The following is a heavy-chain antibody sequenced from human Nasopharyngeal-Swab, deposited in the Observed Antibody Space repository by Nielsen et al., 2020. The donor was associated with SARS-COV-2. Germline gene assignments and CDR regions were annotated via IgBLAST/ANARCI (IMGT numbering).Heavy chain of an antibody. J-gene: IGHJ6*03. D-gene: IGHD6-19*01. CDR2: ISYDGSNK. CDR1: GFTFSSYA. Sequence: GESLKTSCAASGFTFSSYAMHWVRQAPAKGLEWVAVISYDGSNKYYADSVKGRFTISRDNSKNTLYLQMNSLRAEDTAVYYCARAVAGYYYMDVWGKGTTVTVSS. CDR3: ARAVAGYYYMDV. V-gene: IGHV3-30-3*01.